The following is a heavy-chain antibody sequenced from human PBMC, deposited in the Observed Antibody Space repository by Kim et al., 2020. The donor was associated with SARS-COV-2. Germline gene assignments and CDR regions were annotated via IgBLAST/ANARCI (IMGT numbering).Heavy chain of an antibody. CDR1: GASITTYF. J-gene: IGHJ5*02. CDR3: ARGRSSYL. D-gene: IGHD6-13*01. Sequence: SETLSLTCTVSGASITTYFWSWIRQPPGKGLEWIGYIYYSGTTKYNPSLQSRVTISVDMSKNQFSLKLSSVTAADTAVYYCARGRSSYLSGQGTLVTVSS. CDR2: IYYSGTT. V-gene: IGHV4-59*13.